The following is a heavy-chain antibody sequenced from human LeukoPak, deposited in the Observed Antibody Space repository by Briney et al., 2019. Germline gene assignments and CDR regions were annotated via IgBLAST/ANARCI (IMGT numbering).Heavy chain of an antibody. CDR3: ARGRSYYDSTGYYY. CDR2: IYDSGST. J-gene: IGHJ4*02. V-gene: IGHV4-61*08. CDR1: GGSISSGGYY. D-gene: IGHD3-22*01. Sequence: PSETLSLTCTVSGGSISSGGYYWSWIRQPPGKGLEWIGHIYDSGSTKYKPSLKSRVTISIDTSKNQFSLKLSSVTAADSAVYYCARGRSYYDSTGYYYWGQGTLVTVSS.